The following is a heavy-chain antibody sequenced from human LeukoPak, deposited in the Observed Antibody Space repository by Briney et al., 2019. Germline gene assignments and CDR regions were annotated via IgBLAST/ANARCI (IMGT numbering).Heavy chain of an antibody. Sequence: QPGGSLRLSCAASRFTFSSYAMSWVRQAPGKGLEWVLAISGSGGSTYYADSVKGRFTISRDNSKNTLYLQMNSLRAEDTAVYYCAKDRLPLSSAYYYVPFDYWGQGTLVTVSS. CDR2: ISGSGGST. D-gene: IGHD3-22*01. CDR3: AKDRLPLSSAYYYVPFDY. CDR1: RFTFSSYA. J-gene: IGHJ4*02. V-gene: IGHV3-23*01.